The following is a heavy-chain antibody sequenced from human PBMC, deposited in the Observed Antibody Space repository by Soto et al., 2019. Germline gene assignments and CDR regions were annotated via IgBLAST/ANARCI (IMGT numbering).Heavy chain of an antibody. J-gene: IGHJ4*02. CDR2: IYYSGST. CDR1: GGSISSYY. Sequence: SETLSLTCTVSGGSISSYYWSWIRQPPGKGLEWIGYIYYSGSTNYNPSLKSRVTISVDTSKNQFSLKLSSVTAADTAVYYCARMGESIVGATKEIDYWGQGTLVTVS. D-gene: IGHD1-26*01. V-gene: IGHV4-59*01. CDR3: ARMGESIVGATKEIDY.